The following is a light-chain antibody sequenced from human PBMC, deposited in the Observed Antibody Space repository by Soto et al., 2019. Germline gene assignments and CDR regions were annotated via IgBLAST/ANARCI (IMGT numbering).Light chain of an antibody. CDR3: QSADNSGTFWV. J-gene: IGLJ3*02. CDR1: ALPKQY. CDR2: KDT. Sequence: SYELTQPPSMSVSPGQTARITCSGAALPKQYGYWYQQRPGQAPVLVIYKDTGRPSGIPERFSGSGSGTTVTLTISGVQAEEEAVYHCQSADNSGTFWVFGGGTKLTVL. V-gene: IGLV3-25*02.